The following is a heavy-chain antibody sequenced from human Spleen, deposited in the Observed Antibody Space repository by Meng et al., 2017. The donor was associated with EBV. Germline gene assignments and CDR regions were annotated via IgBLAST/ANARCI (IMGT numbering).Heavy chain of an antibody. CDR3: ASESGRGYTPDY. J-gene: IGHJ4*02. V-gene: IGHV1-69*06. Sequence: QVKLVQSGAEVRKPGPTVKVSCKPSGGPFNSDAISWVRQAPGQGLEWIGGLIPMLGAPNYAQKFQDRVTIIADKSTSTHYMELSSLRSDDTAVYYCASESGRGYTPDYWGRGTLVTVSS. CDR2: LIPMLGAP. CDR1: GGPFNSDA. D-gene: IGHD3-10*01.